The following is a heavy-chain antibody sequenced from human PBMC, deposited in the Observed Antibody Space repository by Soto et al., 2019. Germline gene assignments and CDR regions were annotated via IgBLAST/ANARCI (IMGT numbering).Heavy chain of an antibody. CDR1: GFTFSDAT. J-gene: IGHJ4*02. CDR2: IRSKTNSYTT. CDR3: AREYSLAVVAPGY. V-gene: IGHV3-73*01. D-gene: IGHD3-22*01. Sequence: GGSLRLSCATSGFTFSDATIHWVRRASGKGLEWVGRIRSKTNSYTTEYAASVKGKFTISRDDTKNTAYLQMNSLRPEDTSVYYCAREYSLAVVAPGYWGQGILVTVSS.